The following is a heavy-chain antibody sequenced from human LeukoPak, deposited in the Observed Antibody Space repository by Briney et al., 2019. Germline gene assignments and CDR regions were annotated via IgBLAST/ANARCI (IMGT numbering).Heavy chain of an antibody. J-gene: IGHJ4*02. CDR2: IIPILGIA. CDR3: ATHCSSTSCYAGSFDY. D-gene: IGHD2-2*01. Sequence: ASVKVSCKASGGTFSSYTISWVRQAPGQGLEWMGRIIPILGIANYAQKFQGRVTTTADKSTSTAYMELSSLRSEDTAVYYCATHCSSTSCYAGSFDYWGQGTLVTVSS. CDR1: GGTFSSYT. V-gene: IGHV1-69*02.